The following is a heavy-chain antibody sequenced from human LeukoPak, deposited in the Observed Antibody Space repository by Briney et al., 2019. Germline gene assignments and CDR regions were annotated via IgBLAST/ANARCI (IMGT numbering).Heavy chain of an antibody. D-gene: IGHD3-22*01. CDR3: AREDYYDSSGYSLLLDGMDV. Sequence: ASVKVSCKASGYTFTSYAMHWVRQAPGQGLEWMGWINAGNGNTKYSQKFQGRVTITRDTSASTAYMELSSLRSEDTAVYYCAREDYYDSSGYSLLLDGMDVWGQGTTVTVSS. CDR1: GYTFTSYA. V-gene: IGHV1-3*01. CDR2: INAGNGNT. J-gene: IGHJ6*02.